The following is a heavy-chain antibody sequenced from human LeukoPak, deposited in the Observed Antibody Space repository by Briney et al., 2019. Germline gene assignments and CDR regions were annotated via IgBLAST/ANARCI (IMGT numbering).Heavy chain of an antibody. CDR2: INHNGNVN. J-gene: IGHJ6*02. CDR3: ARGGGLDV. Sequence: GGSLTLSCAASGFTVSSYWMNWARQAPGKGLEWVASINHNGNVNYYVDSVKGRFTISRDNAKNSLYLQMSNLRAEDTAVYFCARGGGLDVWGQGATVTVSS. D-gene: IGHD3-16*01. V-gene: IGHV3-7*03. CDR1: GFTVSSYW.